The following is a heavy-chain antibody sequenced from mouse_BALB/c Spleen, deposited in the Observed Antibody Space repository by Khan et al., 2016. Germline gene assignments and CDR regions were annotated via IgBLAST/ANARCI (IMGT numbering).Heavy chain of an antibody. V-gene: IGHV9-4*02. D-gene: IGHD1-3*01. Sequence: QIQLVQSGPELKKPGETVRISCKASGYTFTTAGMQWVQQMPGKGLKWIGWINTHYGVPKYAEDFKGRVAFTLDTSASTAYLQISNLKNEDTATYFCARCVNFFHWFVDVWGPGTTVTVSS. CDR1: GYTFTTAG. CDR3: ARCVNFFHWFVDV. CDR2: INTHYGVP. J-gene: IGHJ1*01.